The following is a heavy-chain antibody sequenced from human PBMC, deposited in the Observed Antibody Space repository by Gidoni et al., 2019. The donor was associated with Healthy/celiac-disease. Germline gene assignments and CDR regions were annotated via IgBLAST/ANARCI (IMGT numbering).Heavy chain of an antibody. CDR1: GYTFPGYS. Sequence: QVQLVQSGAEVKKPGDSVKVSCKASGYTFPGYSMHWVRPAPGQGLEWMGWINPNSGGTNYAQKFQGSVTMTRDTSISTAYMELSRLISDDTAVYYCARVPRGVVVVAATPYGWFDPWGQGTLVTVSS. D-gene: IGHD2-15*01. CDR3: ARVPRGVVVVAATPYGWFDP. CDR2: INPNSGGT. J-gene: IGHJ5*02. V-gene: IGHV1-2*02.